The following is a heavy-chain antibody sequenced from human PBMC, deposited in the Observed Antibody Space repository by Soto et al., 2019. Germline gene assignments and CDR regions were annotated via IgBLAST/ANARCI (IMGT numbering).Heavy chain of an antibody. CDR2: INHSGST. V-gene: IGHV4-34*01. CDR3: ARSRAVITSVGKYYYGMDV. J-gene: IGHJ6*02. CDR1: GGSFSGYY. Sequence: PSETLSLTCAVYGGSFSGYYWGWIRQPPGKGLEWIGEINHSGSTNYNPSLKSRVTISVDTSKNQFSLKLSSVTAADTAVYYCARSRAVITSVGKYYYGMDVWGQGTTVTVSS. D-gene: IGHD3-3*01.